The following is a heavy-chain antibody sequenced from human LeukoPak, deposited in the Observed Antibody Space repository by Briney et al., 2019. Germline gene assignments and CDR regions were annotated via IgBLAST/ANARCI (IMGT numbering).Heavy chain of an antibody. Sequence: PGGSLRLSCAASGFTFSSYGMHWVRQAPGKGLEWVAVISYDGSNKYYADSVKGRFTISRDNSKNSLYLQMNSLRAEDTAVYYCASLSGSPFDYWGQGTLVTVSS. J-gene: IGHJ4*02. CDR2: ISYDGSNK. CDR3: ASLSGSPFDY. D-gene: IGHD3-22*01. V-gene: IGHV3-30*03. CDR1: GFTFSSYG.